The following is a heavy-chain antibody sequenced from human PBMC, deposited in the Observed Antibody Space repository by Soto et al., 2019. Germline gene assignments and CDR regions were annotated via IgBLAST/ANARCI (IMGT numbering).Heavy chain of an antibody. CDR2: IVNSGIA. V-gene: IGHV4-61*05. D-gene: IGHD5-12*01. J-gene: IGHJ4*02. CDR1: GGSISSSSYY. CDR3: AKHSGYDSIDY. Sequence: TSETLSLTCTVSGGSISSSSYYWSWIRQPPGKGLEWIGQIVNSGIARYNPSLQSRVAISLDTSKNQYSLRLSSLTAADTAVYYCAKHSGYDSIDYWGQGTLVTVSS.